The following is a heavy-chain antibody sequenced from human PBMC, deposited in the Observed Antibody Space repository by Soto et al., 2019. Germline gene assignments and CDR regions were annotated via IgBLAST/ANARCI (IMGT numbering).Heavy chain of an antibody. D-gene: IGHD3-22*01. J-gene: IGHJ3*02. CDR2: INTIGDSA. CDR3: ARDFLPYYYDSSGSNPEDAFDI. Sequence: PGGSLRLSCAASGFTFSSYAISWVRQAPGKGLEWVLSINTIGDSAYYADSVKGRFTISRDNAKNSLYLQMNSLRAEDTAVYYCARDFLPYYYDSSGSNPEDAFDIWGQGTMVTVSS. CDR1: GFTFSSYA. V-gene: IGHV3-23*01.